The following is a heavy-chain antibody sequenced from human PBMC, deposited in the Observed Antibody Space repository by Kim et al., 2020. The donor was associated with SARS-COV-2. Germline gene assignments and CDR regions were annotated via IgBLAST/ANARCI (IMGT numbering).Heavy chain of an antibody. CDR3: ARGGNYAFDY. V-gene: IGHV6-1*01. CDR2: TYYRSTWYH. D-gene: IGHD1-7*01. J-gene: IGHJ4*02. CDR1: GDSVSSNRGA. Sequence: SQTLSLTCAISGDSVSSNRGAWNWIRQSPSRGLEWLGRTYYRSTWYHEYAVSVKRRITVNPDTSKNHFSLHLNSVTPEDTAVYYCARGGNYAFDYLGQGT.